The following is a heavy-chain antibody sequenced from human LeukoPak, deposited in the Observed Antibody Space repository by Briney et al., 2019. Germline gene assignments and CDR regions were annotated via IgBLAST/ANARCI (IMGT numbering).Heavy chain of an antibody. J-gene: IGHJ4*02. Sequence: ASVKVSCKASGGTFSSYAISWVRQAPGQGLEWMGGIIPIFGTANYAQKFQGRVTITADESTSTAYMELSSLRSEDTAVYYCARDRGHSGLVDYWGQGTLVTVFS. D-gene: IGHD3-10*01. CDR2: IIPIFGTA. V-gene: IGHV1-69*13. CDR3: ARDRGHSGLVDY. CDR1: GGTFSSYA.